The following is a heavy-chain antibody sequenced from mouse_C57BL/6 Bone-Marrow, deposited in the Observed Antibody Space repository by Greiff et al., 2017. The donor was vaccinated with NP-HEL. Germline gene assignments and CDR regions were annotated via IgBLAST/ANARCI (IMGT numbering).Heavy chain of an antibody. J-gene: IGHJ1*03. Sequence: DVMLVESGGGLVKPGGSLKLSCAASGFTFSSYAMSWVRQTPEKRLEWVATISDGGSYTYYPDNVQGRFTISRDNAKNNLYLQMSHLKSEDTAMYYCAKLWLRRWYFDVWGTGTTVTVSS. CDR1: GFTFSSYA. V-gene: IGHV5-4*03. CDR3: AKLWLRRWYFDV. CDR2: ISDGGSYT. D-gene: IGHD2-2*01.